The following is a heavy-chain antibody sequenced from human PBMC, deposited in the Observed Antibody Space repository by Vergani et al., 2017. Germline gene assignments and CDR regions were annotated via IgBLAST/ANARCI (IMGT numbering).Heavy chain of an antibody. D-gene: IGHD5-18*01. V-gene: IGHV3-30*02. CDR2: IHYDSSDT. CDR1: GFTFRIYG. Sequence: QVQLVESGGGVVQPGGSLRLSCIASGFTFRIYGMHWVRQAPGKGLEWVAFIHYDSSDTHYLDSVKGRFTISRDNSKSTLYLQMSSLRAEDTGVYYCAKAETALITDYYYGMDVWGQGTTVIVS. J-gene: IGHJ6*02. CDR3: AKAETALITDYYYGMDV.